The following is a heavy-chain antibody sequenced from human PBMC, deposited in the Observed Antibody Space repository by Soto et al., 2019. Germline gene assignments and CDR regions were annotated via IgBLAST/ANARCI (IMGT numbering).Heavy chain of an antibody. J-gene: IGHJ6*02. CDR1: GFTFSSYA. CDR3: VNLGGGLHTGYSSSWGTPYYYGMDV. D-gene: IGHD6-13*01. Sequence: PRGSLRLSCSASGFTFSSYAMHWVRQAPGKGLEYVSAISSNGGSTYYADSVKGRFTISRDNSKNTLYLQMSSLRAEDTAVYYCVNLGGGLHTGYSSSWGTPYYYGMDVWGQGTTVTVSS. V-gene: IGHV3-64D*06. CDR2: ISSNGGST.